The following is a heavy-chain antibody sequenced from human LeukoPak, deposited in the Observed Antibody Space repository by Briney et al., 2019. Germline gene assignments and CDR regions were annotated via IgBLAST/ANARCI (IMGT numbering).Heavy chain of an antibody. CDR3: ARGGPPITIFGVVISWFDP. J-gene: IGHJ5*02. D-gene: IGHD3-3*01. CDR1: GGSISSYY. Sequence: SETLSLTCTVCGGSISSYYWSWIRQPPGKGLEWIGYIYYSGSTNYNPSLKGRVTISVDTSKNQFSLKLSSVTAADTAVYYCARGGPPITIFGVVISWFDPWGQGTLVTVSS. CDR2: IYYSGST. V-gene: IGHV4-59*01.